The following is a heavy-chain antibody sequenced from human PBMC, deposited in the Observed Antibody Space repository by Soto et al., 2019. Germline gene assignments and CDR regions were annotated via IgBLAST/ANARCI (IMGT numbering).Heavy chain of an antibody. J-gene: IGHJ4*02. Sequence: QVQLVESGGGVVQPGRSLRLSCAASGFTFSSYGMHWVRQAPGKGLEWVAVISYDGSNKYYADSVKGRFTISRDNSKNTLYLQMNSLRAEDTAVYYCAKDSSGWYWSVEYWGQGTLVTVSS. CDR3: AKDSSGWYWSVEY. CDR1: GFTFSSYG. CDR2: ISYDGSNK. D-gene: IGHD6-19*01. V-gene: IGHV3-30*18.